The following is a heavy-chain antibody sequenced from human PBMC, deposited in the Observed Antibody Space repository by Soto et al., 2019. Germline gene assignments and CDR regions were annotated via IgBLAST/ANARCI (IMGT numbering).Heavy chain of an antibody. J-gene: IGHJ6*02. CDR3: ARDPEDIVVVPAATIVYYGMDV. D-gene: IGHD2-2*01. CDR1: GFTFSSYA. V-gene: IGHV3-30-3*01. Sequence: LRLSCAASGFTFSSYAMHWVRQAPGKGLEWVAVISYDGSNKYYADSVKGRFTISRDNSKNTLYLQMNSLRAEDTAVYYCARDPEDIVVVPAATIVYYGMDVWGQGTTVTVSS. CDR2: ISYDGSNK.